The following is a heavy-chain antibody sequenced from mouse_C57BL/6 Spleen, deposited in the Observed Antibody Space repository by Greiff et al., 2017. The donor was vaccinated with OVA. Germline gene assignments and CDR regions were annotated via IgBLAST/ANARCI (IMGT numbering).Heavy chain of an antibody. V-gene: IGHV1-9*01. J-gene: IGHJ2*01. CDR3: ARSYVYFDD. Sequence: QVQLQQSGAELMKPGASVKLSCKATGYTFTGYWIEWVKQRPGHGLEWIGELLPGSGSTNYTAKFKGKATFTADPSSNTAYMQLSSLTTDDSAIYYCARSYVYFDDWGQGTTLTVSS. D-gene: IGHD1-1*01. CDR1: GYTFTGYW. CDR2: LLPGSGST.